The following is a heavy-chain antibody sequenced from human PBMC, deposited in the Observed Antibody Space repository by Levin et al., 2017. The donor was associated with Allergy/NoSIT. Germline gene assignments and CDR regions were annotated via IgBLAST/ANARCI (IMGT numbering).Heavy chain of an antibody. J-gene: IGHJ6*02. V-gene: IGHV3-30-3*01. Sequence: GESLKISCAASGFTFSSYAMHWVRQAPGKGLEWVAVISYDGSNKYYADSVKGRFTISRDNSKNTLYLQMNSLRAEDTAVYYCARSTWGSCYSLWCSRYDYGMDVWGQGTTVTVS. CDR2: ISYDGSNK. CDR3: ARSTWGSCYSLWCSRYDYGMDV. D-gene: IGHD2-15*01. CDR1: GFTFSSYA.